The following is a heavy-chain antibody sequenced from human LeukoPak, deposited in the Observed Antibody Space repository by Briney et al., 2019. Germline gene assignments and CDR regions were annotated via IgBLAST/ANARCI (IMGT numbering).Heavy chain of an antibody. D-gene: IGHD6-19*01. V-gene: IGHV3-53*01. CDR3: ARETRTGYSSG. CDR1: GFTVSSNY. J-gene: IGHJ4*02. CDR2: IYSGGST. Sequence: PGGSLRLSCAASGFTVSSNYMSWVRQAPGKGLEWVSVIYSGGSTYYAGSVKGRFTISRDNSKNTLYLQMNSLRAEDTAVYYCARETRTGYSSGWGQGTLVTVSS.